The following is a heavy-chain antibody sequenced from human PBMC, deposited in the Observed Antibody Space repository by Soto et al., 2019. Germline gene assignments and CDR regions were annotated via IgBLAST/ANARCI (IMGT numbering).Heavy chain of an antibody. CDR3: ARTAGVRFYY. V-gene: IGHV4-4*02. D-gene: IGHD3-10*01. Sequence: AETLSLTCAVSGDSISSSAWWTWVRQPPGKVLEWFGEVFHTGNTNYNPSLKSRVTISVDNSTNKVSLKMTSLSADDTAVYYFARTAGVRFYYWGPGALVTVSS. CDR1: GDSISSSAW. CDR2: VFHTGNT. J-gene: IGHJ4*01.